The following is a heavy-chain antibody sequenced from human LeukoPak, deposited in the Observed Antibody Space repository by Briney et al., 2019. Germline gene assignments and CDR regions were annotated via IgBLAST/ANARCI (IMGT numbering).Heavy chain of an antibody. CDR1: GFTFDDHG. Sequence: GGSRRLSCAASGFTFDDHGMSGVRQVPGKGLGWVSGINWNGGSTGYADSVKGRFTISRDNAKNSLYLQMNSLRAEDTALYYCAAGDRNGWYFDYWGQGTLVTVSS. D-gene: IGHD6-19*01. CDR2: INWNGGST. CDR3: AAGDRNGWYFDY. J-gene: IGHJ4*02. V-gene: IGHV3-20*04.